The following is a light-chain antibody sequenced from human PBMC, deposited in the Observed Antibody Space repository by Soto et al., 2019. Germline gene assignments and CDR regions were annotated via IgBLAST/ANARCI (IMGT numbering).Light chain of an antibody. CDR1: SNDVGGYNY. V-gene: IGLV2-14*03. J-gene: IGLJ1*01. CDR3: SSYTSSVTDV. CDR2: AVS. Sequence: QSALTQPASVSGSPGQSITISCTGTSNDVGGYNYVSWYQQHPGKAPKLMIYAVSHRPSGVSNRFSGSKSGNTASLTISGLQAEDEADYYCSSYTSSVTDVFGPGTKVTVL.